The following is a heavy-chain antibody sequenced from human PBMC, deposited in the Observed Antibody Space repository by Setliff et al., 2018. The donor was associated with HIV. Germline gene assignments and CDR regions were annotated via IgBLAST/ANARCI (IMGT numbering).Heavy chain of an antibody. CDR2: IDHSGSA. CDR1: GGSISSSNW. D-gene: IGHD1-26*01. Sequence: SETLSLTCSVSGGSISSSNWWSWVRQPPGKGLEWIGEIDHSGSANHNPSLKSRVNISIDKSKNQFSLKVDSVTAADTAVYYCARPAGKGSYYGDDAFDLWGQGTMVTVSS. V-gene: IGHV4-4*02. CDR3: ARPAGKGSYYGDDAFDL. J-gene: IGHJ3*01.